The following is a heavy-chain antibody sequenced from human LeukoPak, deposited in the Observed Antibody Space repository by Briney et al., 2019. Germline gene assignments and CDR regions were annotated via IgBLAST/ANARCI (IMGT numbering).Heavy chain of an antibody. CDR1: GFTFSDYY. Sequence: PGGSLRLSCAASGFTFSDYYMSWIRQAPGKGPEWVSYISTSGSSTNYADSVKGRFTISRDNAKNSLYLQMDRLRAEDTAVYYCAREDLYCSSTSCYSSFDYWGQGTLVTVSS. CDR3: AREDLYCSSTSCYSSFDY. D-gene: IGHD2-2*01. J-gene: IGHJ4*02. V-gene: IGHV3-11*05. CDR2: ISTSGSST.